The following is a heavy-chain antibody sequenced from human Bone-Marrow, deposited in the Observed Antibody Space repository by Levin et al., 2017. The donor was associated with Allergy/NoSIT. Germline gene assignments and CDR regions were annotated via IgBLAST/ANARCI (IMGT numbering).Heavy chain of an antibody. Sequence: GESLKISCAASGFTFSNYAITWVRQAPGKGLEWVSSITSSGGSTYCADSVKGRFTISRDNPQNTLYLQMNSLRAEDTAVYYCAQGQVARTTARSLDYWGQGTLVTVSS. CDR1: GFTFSNYA. V-gene: IGHV3-23*01. CDR3: AQGQVARTTARSLDY. J-gene: IGHJ4*02. CDR2: ITSSGGST. D-gene: IGHD1-14*01.